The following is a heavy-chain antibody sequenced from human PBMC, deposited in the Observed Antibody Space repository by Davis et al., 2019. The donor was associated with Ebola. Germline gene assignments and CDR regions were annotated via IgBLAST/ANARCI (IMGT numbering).Heavy chain of an antibody. Sequence: PGGSLRLSCAASGFTFSSYWMSWVRQAPGKGLEWVANIKQDGSEKYYVDSVKGRFTISRDNAKNSLYLQMNSLRAEDTAVYYCARIGYCSSTSCYWDYYYYGMDVWGQGTTVTVSS. CDR2: IKQDGSEK. CDR1: GFTFSSYW. J-gene: IGHJ6*02. D-gene: IGHD2-2*01. V-gene: IGHV3-7*01. CDR3: ARIGYCSSTSCYWDYYYYGMDV.